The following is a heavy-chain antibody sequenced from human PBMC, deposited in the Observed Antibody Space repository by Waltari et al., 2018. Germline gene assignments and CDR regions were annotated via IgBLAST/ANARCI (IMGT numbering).Heavy chain of an antibody. CDR3: ARRRGYDFDY. CDR1: GGPISSSSYY. V-gene: IGHV4-39*01. CDR2: IYYSGST. D-gene: IGHD5-12*01. Sequence: QLQLQESGPGLVKPSETLSLTCTVSGGPISSSSYYWGWIRQPPGKGLEWIGSIYYSGSTYYNPSLKSRVTISVDTSKNQFSLKLSSVTAADTAVYYCARRRGYDFDYWGQGTLVTVSS. J-gene: IGHJ4*02.